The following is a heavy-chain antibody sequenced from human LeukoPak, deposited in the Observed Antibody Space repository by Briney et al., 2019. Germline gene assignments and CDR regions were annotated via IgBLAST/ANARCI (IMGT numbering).Heavy chain of an antibody. CDR3: ARAPTATRYYYYMDV. D-gene: IGHD5-18*01. CDR2: INPSGGST. Sequence: ASVKVSCKASVGTFSSYAVGWVRQAPGQGLEWMGIINPSGGSTSYAQKFQGRVTMTRDMSTSTVYMELSSLRSEDTAVYYCARAPTATRYYYYMDVWGKGTTVTVSS. V-gene: IGHV1-46*01. CDR1: VGTFSSYA. J-gene: IGHJ6*03.